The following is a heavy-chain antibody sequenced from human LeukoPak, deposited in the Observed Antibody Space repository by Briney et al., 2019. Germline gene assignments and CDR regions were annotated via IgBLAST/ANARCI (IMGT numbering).Heavy chain of an antibody. Sequence: SETLSLTCTVSVGSISSYYWSWIRQPPGKGLEWIGYIYYSGSTNYNPSLKSRVTISVDTSKNQFSLKLSSVTAADTAVYYCARERLGYSYGRNYGMDVWGQGTTVTVSS. CDR2: IYYSGST. CDR3: ARERLGYSYGRNYGMDV. D-gene: IGHD5-18*01. V-gene: IGHV4-59*01. CDR1: VGSISSYY. J-gene: IGHJ6*02.